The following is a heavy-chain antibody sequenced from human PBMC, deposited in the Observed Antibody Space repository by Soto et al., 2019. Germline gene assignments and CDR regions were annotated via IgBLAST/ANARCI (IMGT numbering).Heavy chain of an antibody. D-gene: IGHD3-22*01. V-gene: IGHV5-51*01. J-gene: IGHJ4*02. CDR2: IYPGDSDT. CDR1: GYSFTSYW. CDR3: ATSFFYDSSGYWVYYFDY. Sequence: GESLKISCKGSGYSFTSYWIGWVRQMPGKGLEWMGIIYPGDSDTRYSPSFQGQVTISADKSISTAYLQWSSLKASDTAMYYCATSFFYDSSGYWVYYFDYWGQGTLGSVSA.